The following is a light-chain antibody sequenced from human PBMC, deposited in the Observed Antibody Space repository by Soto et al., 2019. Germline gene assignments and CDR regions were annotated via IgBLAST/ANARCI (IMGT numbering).Light chain of an antibody. CDR2: DAS. CDR3: QQRSNWPLT. V-gene: IGKV3-11*01. CDR1: QSVSSY. J-gene: IGKJ4*01. Sequence: EIVLTQSPATLSWSPGERATLSCRASQSVSSYLAWYQQKPGQAPRLLIYDASNRATGIPVRFSGSGSGTDFTLTISSLEPEDFAVYYCQQRSNWPLTFGGGTKVEIK.